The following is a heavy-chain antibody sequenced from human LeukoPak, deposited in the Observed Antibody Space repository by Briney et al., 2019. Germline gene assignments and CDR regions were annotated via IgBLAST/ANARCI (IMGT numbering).Heavy chain of an antibody. Sequence: GGSLRLSCAASGFAFSSHWMSWVRQAPGKGLEWVANIKKDGSEKYYVDSVKGRFTISRDNAKTSLYLHMNSLRAEDTAVYYCARHLSGVTGYTYGRGIDYWGQGTLVTVSS. CDR2: IKKDGSEK. CDR1: GFAFSSHW. J-gene: IGHJ4*02. V-gene: IGHV3-7*01. D-gene: IGHD5-18*01. CDR3: ARHLSGVTGYTYGRGIDY.